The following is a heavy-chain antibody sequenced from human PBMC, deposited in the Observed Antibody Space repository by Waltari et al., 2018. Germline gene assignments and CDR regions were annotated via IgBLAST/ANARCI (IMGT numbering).Heavy chain of an antibody. V-gene: IGHV1-69*17. CDR2: VIPILNMV. CDR1: GGSLSRYT. J-gene: IGHJ4*02. D-gene: IGHD5-18*01. CDR3: ASSFSSGYSYGYSWIDY. Sequence: QVQLVQSGAEVKKPGSSVKLSCRGSGGSLSRYTVSWVRQASGQGLEWMGAVIPILNMVGYSQRFEGRVGITADKSTSTAYMELSSLRSEDTAVYYCASSFSSGYSYGYSWIDYWGQGTPVTVSS.